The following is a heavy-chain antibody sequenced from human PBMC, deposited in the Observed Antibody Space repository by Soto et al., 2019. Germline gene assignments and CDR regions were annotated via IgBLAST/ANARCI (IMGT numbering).Heavy chain of an antibody. J-gene: IGHJ3*02. CDR3: ARGVLRQQLVHRAFDI. CDR2: IYHSGST. Sequence: PSETLSRTYDVSGGSVSSSNWWSWVRQPPGKGLEWIGEIYHSGSTNYNPSLKSRVTISVDKSKNQFSLKLSSVTAADTAVYYCARGVLRQQLVHRAFDIWGQGTMVTVSS. CDR1: GGSVSSSNW. D-gene: IGHD6-13*01. V-gene: IGHV4-4*02.